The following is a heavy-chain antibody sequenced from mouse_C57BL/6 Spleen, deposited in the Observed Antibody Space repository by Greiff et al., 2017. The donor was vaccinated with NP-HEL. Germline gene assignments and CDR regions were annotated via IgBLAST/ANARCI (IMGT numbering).Heavy chain of an antibody. Sequence: VQLVESGPGLVAPSQSLSITCTVSGFSLTSYAISWVRQPPGKGLEWLGVIWTGGGTNYNSALKSRLSISKDNSKSQVFLKMNSLQTDDTARYYCARILYYDYDPYFDYWGQGTTLTVSS. CDR3: ARILYYDYDPYFDY. D-gene: IGHD2-4*01. CDR1: GFSLTSYA. CDR2: IWTGGGT. J-gene: IGHJ2*01. V-gene: IGHV2-9-1*01.